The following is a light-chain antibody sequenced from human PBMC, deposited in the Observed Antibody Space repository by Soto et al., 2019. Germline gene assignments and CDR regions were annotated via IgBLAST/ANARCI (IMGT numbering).Light chain of an antibody. CDR2: KAS. CDR3: QQYNGYSRT. V-gene: IGKV1-5*03. CDR1: QGISSY. Sequence: IQLTQSPSSLSASVGDRVTITCRASQGISSYLAWYQQKPGTAPKLLIYKASTLQSGVPPRFSGSGSGTEFTLTISSLQPDDFATYYCQQYNGYSRTFGQGTKVDIK. J-gene: IGKJ1*01.